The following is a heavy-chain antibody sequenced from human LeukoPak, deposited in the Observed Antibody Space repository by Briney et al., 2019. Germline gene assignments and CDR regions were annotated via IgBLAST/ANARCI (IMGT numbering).Heavy chain of an antibody. CDR2: IYYSGST. Sequence: SETLSLTCTVSGGSMRNYYWNWIRQPPGKGLEWIGYIYYSGSTNYNPSLKSRATISVDTSKNQFSLKLSSVTAADTAVYYCARQGDITTFDYWGQGTLVTVSS. V-gene: IGHV4-59*08. CDR1: GGSMRNYY. D-gene: IGHD3-3*01. J-gene: IGHJ4*02. CDR3: ARQGDITTFDY.